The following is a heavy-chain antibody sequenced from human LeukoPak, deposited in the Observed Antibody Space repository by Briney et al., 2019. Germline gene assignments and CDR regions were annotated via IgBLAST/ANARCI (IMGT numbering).Heavy chain of an antibody. Sequence: SETLSLTCNVSGVSISSSSYCWCWMRQPPGEGQWCVRSIFHSGKTYYNSSLKSRVTISIDTSKNQFSLKLSSVTAADTAVYYCARHSNWNGGVDWFDPWGQGAQVTVSS. CDR3: ARHSNWNGGVDWFDP. CDR1: GVSISSSSYC. D-gene: IGHD1-20*01. CDR2: IFHSGKT. J-gene: IGHJ5*02. V-gene: IGHV4-39*01.